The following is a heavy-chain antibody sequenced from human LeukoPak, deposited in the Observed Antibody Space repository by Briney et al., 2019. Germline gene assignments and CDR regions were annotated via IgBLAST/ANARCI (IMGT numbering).Heavy chain of an antibody. CDR2: IHSDGGST. D-gene: IGHD4-23*01. V-gene: IGHV3-74*01. J-gene: IGHJ4*02. CDR1: GFTFSTYW. CDR3: ASGYSSDYGGNTY. Sequence: GGSLRLSCAASGFTFSTYWMHWVRQAPGKGLEWVSRIHSDGGSTSYADSVMGRFTISRDNAKNTLYLQMNSLRAEDTAVYYCASGYSSDYGGNTYWGQGTLVTVSS.